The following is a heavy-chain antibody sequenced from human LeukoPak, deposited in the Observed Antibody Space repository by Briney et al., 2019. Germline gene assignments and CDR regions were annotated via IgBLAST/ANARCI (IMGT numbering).Heavy chain of an antibody. CDR3: ARGRRGGSRYYYYYYMDV. CDR1: GYTLTSYD. CDR2: MNPNSGNT. D-gene: IGHD1-26*01. Sequence: ASVKVSCKASGYTLTSYDINWVRQATGQGLEWMGWMNPNSGNTGYAQKFQGRVTITRNTSISTAYMELSSLRSEDTAVYYCARGRRGGSRYYYYYYMDVWGKGTTVTVSS. J-gene: IGHJ6*03. V-gene: IGHV1-8*01.